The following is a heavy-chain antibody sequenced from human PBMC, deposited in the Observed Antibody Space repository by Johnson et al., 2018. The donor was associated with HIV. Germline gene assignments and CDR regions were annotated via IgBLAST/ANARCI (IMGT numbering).Heavy chain of an antibody. Sequence: MLLVESGGGLVQPGGSLRLSCAASGFTFSSYAMYWVRQAPGKGLEYVSAISSNGNSTDYANSVKGRFTISRDNSKNTLYLQMGSLRAEDKAVYYCARGLKGAFDIWGQGTRVTVSA. CDR1: GFTFSSYA. CDR3: ARGLKGAFDI. V-gene: IGHV3-64*01. CDR2: ISSNGNST. J-gene: IGHJ3*02.